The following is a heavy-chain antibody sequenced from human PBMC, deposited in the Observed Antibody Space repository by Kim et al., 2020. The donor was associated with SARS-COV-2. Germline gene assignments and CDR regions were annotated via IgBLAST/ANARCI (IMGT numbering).Heavy chain of an antibody. D-gene: IGHD6-6*01. CDR3: ARDLGIAARPLRY. J-gene: IGHJ4*02. Sequence: YAQKLQGRVTRTTDTSTSTAYMELRSLRSDDTAVYYCARDLGIAARPLRYWGQGTLVTVSS. V-gene: IGHV1-18*01.